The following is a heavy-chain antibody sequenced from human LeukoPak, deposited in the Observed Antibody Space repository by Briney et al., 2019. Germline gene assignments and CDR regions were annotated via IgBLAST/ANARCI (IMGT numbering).Heavy chain of an antibody. CDR3: ARERGSSSWDWFDP. D-gene: IGHD6-13*01. Sequence: SVKVSFKASGGTFINYAISWVRQAPGQGLEWMGGIIPIFGSANYAQKFQGRVTITADESTSTAYMELSSLRSEDTAVYYCARERGSSSWDWFDPWGQGTLVTVSS. CDR1: GGTFINYA. V-gene: IGHV1-69*13. J-gene: IGHJ5*02. CDR2: IIPIFGSA.